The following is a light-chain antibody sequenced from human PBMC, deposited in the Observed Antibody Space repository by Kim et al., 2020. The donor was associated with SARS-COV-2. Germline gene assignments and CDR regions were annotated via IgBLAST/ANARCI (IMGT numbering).Light chain of an antibody. V-gene: IGKV1-5*03. CDR1: QSISSW. J-gene: IGKJ1*01. CDR2: KAS. Sequence: ASVGDRVTITCRASQSISSWLAWYQQKPGKAPKLLMYKASSLESGVPSRFSGSGSGTEFTLTISSLQPDDFATYYCQQYNSYAWTFGQGTKVDIK. CDR3: QQYNSYAWT.